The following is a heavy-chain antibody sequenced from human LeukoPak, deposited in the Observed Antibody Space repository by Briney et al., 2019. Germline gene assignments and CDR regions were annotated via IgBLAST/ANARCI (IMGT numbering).Heavy chain of an antibody. CDR1: GCSISSYY. V-gene: IGHV4-59*01. Sequence: SETLSLTCTVSGCSISSYYWSWIRQPPGKGLEWIGYIYYSGSTNYNPSLKSRVTISVDTSKNQFSLKLSSVTAADTAVYYCARLSMVRGDRFDYWGQGTLVTVSS. J-gene: IGHJ4*02. CDR3: ARLSMVRGDRFDY. D-gene: IGHD3-10*01. CDR2: IYYSGST.